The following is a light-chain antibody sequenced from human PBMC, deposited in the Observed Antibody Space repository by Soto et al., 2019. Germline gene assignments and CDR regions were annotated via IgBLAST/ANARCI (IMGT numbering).Light chain of an antibody. V-gene: IGKV3-15*01. CDR3: QQYDKWPPT. J-gene: IGKJ4*01. Sequence: EIVMTQSPATLSVSPGERATLSCRASQSISSKLAWYQQRPGQVPRLLIYGASTRATGVPVRFRGSGSGTEFTLTISGLQSEDFAVYCCQQYDKWPPTFGGGTKVDIK. CDR1: QSISSK. CDR2: GAS.